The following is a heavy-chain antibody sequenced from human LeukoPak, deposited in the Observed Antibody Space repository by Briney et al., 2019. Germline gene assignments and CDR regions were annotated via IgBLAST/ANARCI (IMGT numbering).Heavy chain of an antibody. CDR2: IYYSGST. Sequence: PSETLSLTCTVSGGSISSSSYYWGWIRQPPGKGLEWIGSIYYSGSTYYNPSLKSRVTISVDTSKNQFSLKPSSVTAADTAVYYCARESVRDSRNFDYWGQGTLVTVSS. J-gene: IGHJ4*02. V-gene: IGHV4-39*07. D-gene: IGHD3-22*01. CDR3: ARESVRDSRNFDY. CDR1: GGSISSSSYY.